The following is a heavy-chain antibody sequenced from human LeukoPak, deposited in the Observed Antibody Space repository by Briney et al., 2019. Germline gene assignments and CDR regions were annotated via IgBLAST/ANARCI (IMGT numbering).Heavy chain of an antibody. D-gene: IGHD3-22*01. J-gene: IGHJ4*02. V-gene: IGHV3-23*01. CDR3: AKRYYDNSGWFDY. Sequence: PGGSLRLSCAASGFTFSHFWMSWVRQAPGKGLEWVSAISAPSSGGTYYADSVKGRFTISRDNSKNTLYLQMNSLRAEDTAVYYCAKRYYDNSGWFDYWGQGTLVTVSS. CDR2: ISAPSSGGT. CDR1: GFTFSHFW.